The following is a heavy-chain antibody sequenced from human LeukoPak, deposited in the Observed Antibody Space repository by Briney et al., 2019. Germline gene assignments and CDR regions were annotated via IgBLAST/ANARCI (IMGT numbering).Heavy chain of an antibody. D-gene: IGHD4-17*01. CDR1: GYTFTSYY. V-gene: IGHV1-46*01. CDR2: IHPSGGST. J-gene: IGHJ4*02. CDR3: ARGDGEYEYYFDY. Sequence: ASVKVSCKAPGYTFTSYYMHWVRQAPGQGLAWMGIIHPSGGSTSYAQKFQGRVTMARDTSTSTVYMELSSLRFEDTGVYYCARGDGEYEYYFDYGGQGTLVTVSS.